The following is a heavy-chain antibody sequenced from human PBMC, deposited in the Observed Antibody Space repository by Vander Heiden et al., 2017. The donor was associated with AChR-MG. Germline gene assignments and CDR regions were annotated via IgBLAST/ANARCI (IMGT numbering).Heavy chain of an antibody. CDR2: ISYDGSKK. Sequence: QVQLVESGGGVVQPGRSLRRSCAASAFIFSSYAMHWVRQAPGKGLGWVAVISYDGSKKYYVDSVKGRVTISRDNSKSTLYLQMNSLRAEDTAVYYCAFRGVRFLEWSSLDYWGQGTLATVSS. D-gene: IGHD3-3*01. V-gene: IGHV3-30*03. CDR3: AFRGVRFLEWSSLDY. J-gene: IGHJ4*02. CDR1: AFIFSSYA.